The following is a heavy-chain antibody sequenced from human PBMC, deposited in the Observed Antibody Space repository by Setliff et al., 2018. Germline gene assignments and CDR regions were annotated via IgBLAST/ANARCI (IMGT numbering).Heavy chain of an antibody. V-gene: IGHV3-53*01. CDR3: ARDRGQVTVNNRYGFYYYGMDV. J-gene: IGHJ6*02. D-gene: IGHD3-16*02. CDR2: IYSGGST. Sequence: GGSLRLSCAASGFTVSSNYMSWVRQAPGKGLEWVSVIYSGGSTYYADSVKGRFTISRDNSKNTLYLQMNSLRAEDTAVYYCARDRGQVTVNNRYGFYYYGMDVWGQGTTVTVSS. CDR1: GFTVSSNY.